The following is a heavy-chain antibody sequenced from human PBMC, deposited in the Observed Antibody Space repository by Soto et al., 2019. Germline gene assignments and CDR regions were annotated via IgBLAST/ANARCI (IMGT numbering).Heavy chain of an antibody. J-gene: IGHJ4*02. V-gene: IGHV3-23*01. CDR2: AGGGGDNI. D-gene: IGHD3-10*01. CDR1: GFTFISYS. Sequence: QLLESGGGLVQPGGSLRLSCAASGFTFISYSMNWVRQAPGKGLQWVATAGGGGDNIFYADSVKGRFTISRDDSQNMVFLQMNSLRPEDTAVYFCAKRDSGSGRSPPLINYWGQGTLVTVS. CDR3: AKRDSGSGRSPPLINY.